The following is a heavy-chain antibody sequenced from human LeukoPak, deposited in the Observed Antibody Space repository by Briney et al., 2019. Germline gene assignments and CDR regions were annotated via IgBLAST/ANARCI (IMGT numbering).Heavy chain of an antibody. D-gene: IGHD5-12*01. CDR2: ISGSGGSA. CDR3: AKDGQGGSTAFDY. J-gene: IGHJ4*02. Sequence: GGSLRLSCAASGFTFSSYAMSWVRQAPGKGLEWVSAISGSGGSAYYADSVKGRFTISRDNSKNTLYLQMNSLRAEDTAVYYCAKDGQGGSTAFDYWGQGTLVTVSS. V-gene: IGHV3-23*01. CDR1: GFTFSSYA.